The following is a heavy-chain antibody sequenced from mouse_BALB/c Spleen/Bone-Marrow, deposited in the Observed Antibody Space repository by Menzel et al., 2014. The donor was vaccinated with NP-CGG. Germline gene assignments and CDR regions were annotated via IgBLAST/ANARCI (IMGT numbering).Heavy chain of an antibody. CDR1: GYTFTSSW. V-gene: IGHV1S130*01. CDR3: ARELGRGYYFDY. D-gene: IGHD4-1*01. CDR2: IHPNSGNT. Sequence: VQRVESGSVLVRPGASVKPSCKASGYTFTSSWMHWAKQRPGQGLEWIGEIHPNSGNTNYNEKFKGKATLTVDTSSSTAYVDLSSLTSEDSAVYYCARELGRGYYFDYWGQGTTLTVSS. J-gene: IGHJ2*01.